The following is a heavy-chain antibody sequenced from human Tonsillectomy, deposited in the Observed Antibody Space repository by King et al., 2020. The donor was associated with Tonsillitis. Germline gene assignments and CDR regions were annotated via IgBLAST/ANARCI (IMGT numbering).Heavy chain of an antibody. CDR3: TRPLFYGDLGYNYYGMDV. V-gene: IGHV3-11*01. J-gene: IGHJ6*02. CDR2: ISGSDSII. CDR1: GFTFSDYY. Sequence: VQLVESGGGLVKPGGSLRFSCAGSGFTFSDYYMSWIRQAPGKGLEWLSYISGSDSIIYYADSVKGRFTISRDNAKNSLYLQLNSLRAEDTAVYYCTRPLFYGDLGYNYYGMDVWGQGTTVTVSS. D-gene: IGHD4-17*01.